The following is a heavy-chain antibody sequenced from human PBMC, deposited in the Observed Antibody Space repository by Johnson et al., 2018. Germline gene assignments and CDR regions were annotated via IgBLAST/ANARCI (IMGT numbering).Heavy chain of an antibody. V-gene: IGHV3-30*18. CDR1: GFTFTYYG. CDR3: AKEVYYSSGQQPNYYYYCGMDV. CDR2: ISYDGPNK. D-gene: IGHD3-22*01. Sequence: QVQLVESGGGVVQPGRSLRLSCAASGFTFTYYGMHWVRQAPGKGLEWVAVISYDGPNKYYADSVKGRFTISRDNSKNTLYQQMNSLRAEDTAVYFCAKEVYYSSGQQPNYYYYCGMDVWGQGTTVTVSS. J-gene: IGHJ6*02.